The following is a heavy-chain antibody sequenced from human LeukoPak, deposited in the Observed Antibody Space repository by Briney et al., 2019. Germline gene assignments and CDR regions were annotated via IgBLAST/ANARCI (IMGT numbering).Heavy chain of an antibody. Sequence: AASVKVSCKASGYTFTSYGISWVRQAPGQGLEWMGGIIPIFGTANYAQKFQGRVTITADESTSTAYMELSSLRSEDTAVYYCARGVVGPDYWGQGTLVTVSS. CDR3: ARGVVGPDY. CDR1: GYTFTSYG. CDR2: IIPIFGTA. V-gene: IGHV1-69*13. D-gene: IGHD1-26*01. J-gene: IGHJ4*02.